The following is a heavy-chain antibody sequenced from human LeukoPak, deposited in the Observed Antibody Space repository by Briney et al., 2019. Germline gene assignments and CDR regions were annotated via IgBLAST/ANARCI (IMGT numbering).Heavy chain of an antibody. V-gene: IGHV3-23*01. Sequence: GGSLRLSCAASGFTFSSYTMNWVRQAPGKGLEWVSAITGSGDSTHYADSVKGRFTISRDNSKNTLYLQMNSLRAEDTAVYYCAKDKVYDSSGYYEGDLDYWGQGTLVTVSS. CDR1: GFTFSSYT. D-gene: IGHD3-22*01. CDR3: AKDKVYDSSGYYEGDLDY. J-gene: IGHJ4*02. CDR2: ITGSGDST.